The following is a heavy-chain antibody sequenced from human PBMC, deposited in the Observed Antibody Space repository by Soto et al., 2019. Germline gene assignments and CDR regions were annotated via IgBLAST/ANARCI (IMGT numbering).Heavy chain of an antibody. CDR3: ARALGYSSTSRLDL. CDR2: MNPDTGNT. J-gene: IGHJ4*02. CDR1: GYTFTTYD. D-gene: IGHD6-19*01. V-gene: IGHV1-8*01. Sequence: QVQLVQSGAEVEKPGASVKVSCKASGYTFTTYDFNWVRQAPGHGLEWMGWMNPDTGNTGYAQKFQGRVTMTRGTSISTAFMALSGLTAEDTAVYYCARALGYSSTSRLDLWGQGTLVTVSS.